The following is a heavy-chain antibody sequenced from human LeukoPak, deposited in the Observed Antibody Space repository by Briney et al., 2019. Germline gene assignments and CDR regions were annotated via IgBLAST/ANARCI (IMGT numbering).Heavy chain of an antibody. CDR1: GYTFTSYY. CDR3: ARRYYDILTGYGRPNDFYYYMDV. J-gene: IGHJ6*03. Sequence: ASVKVSCKASGYTFTSYYMHWVRQAPGQGLEWMGIINPSGGSTSYAQKFQGRVTMTTDTYTRTAYMELRSLRPDDTAVYYCARRYYDILTGYGRPNDFYYYMDVWGKGTTVTISS. D-gene: IGHD3-9*01. CDR2: INPSGGST. V-gene: IGHV1-46*01.